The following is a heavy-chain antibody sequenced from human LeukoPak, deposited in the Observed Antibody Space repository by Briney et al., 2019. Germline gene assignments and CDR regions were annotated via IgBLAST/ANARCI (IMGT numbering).Heavy chain of an antibody. J-gene: IGHJ5*02. CDR2: IYPGDSDT. Sequence: GESLKISCKGSGYSFTSEWIGWVRQMPGKGLEWVGIIYPGDSDTTYSPSFQGQVTISVDKSISTAYLQWSSLEVSDTAIYYCARHRDQNWFDPWGQGTLVTVSS. CDR3: ARHRDQNWFDP. CDR1: GYSFTSEW. V-gene: IGHV5-51*01. D-gene: IGHD5-24*01.